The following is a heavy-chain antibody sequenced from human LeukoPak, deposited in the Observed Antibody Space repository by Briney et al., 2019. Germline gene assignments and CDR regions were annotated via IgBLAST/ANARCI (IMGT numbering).Heavy chain of an antibody. D-gene: IGHD3-16*01. Sequence: SETLSLTCTVSGGSISSSSYYWGWIRQPPGKGLEWIGSIYYSGSTYYNPSLKSRVTISVDTSKNQFSLKLSSVTAADTAVYHCASVGGITSPPDYWGQGTLVTVSS. V-gene: IGHV4-39*01. CDR1: GGSISSSSYY. J-gene: IGHJ4*02. CDR2: IYYSGST. CDR3: ASVGGITSPPDY.